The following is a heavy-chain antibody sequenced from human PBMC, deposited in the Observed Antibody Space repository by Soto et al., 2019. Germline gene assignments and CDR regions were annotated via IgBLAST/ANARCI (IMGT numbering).Heavy chain of an antibody. V-gene: IGHV1-18*01. CDR3: ARDVRRVTMVRGVIFP. CDR1: GYTFTNYG. D-gene: IGHD3-10*01. CDR2: ISAYNGNT. Sequence: ASVKVSCKASGYTFTNYGISWVRQAPGQGLEWMGWISAYNGNTKYAQKLQGRVTMTTDTSTSTANMELRSLRSDDTAVYYCARDVRRVTMVRGVIFPWGQGTLVTVSS. J-gene: IGHJ4*02.